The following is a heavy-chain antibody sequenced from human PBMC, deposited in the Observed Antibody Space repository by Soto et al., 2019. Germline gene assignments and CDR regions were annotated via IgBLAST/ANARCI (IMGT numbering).Heavy chain of an antibody. Sequence: QVQLQESGPGLVKPSETLSLTCTVSGGSFSSYSWSWIRQTPGKGLEWIGYIYYSGRTNYNASLKRRVTISVDTSKHPFSLRLGSVTAAGTGVYYCVRGRGGIAAAISYWYFDLWGRGTLVTVSS. D-gene: IGHD6-13*01. CDR3: VRGRGGIAAAISYWYFDL. V-gene: IGHV4-59*01. CDR2: IYYSGRT. CDR1: GGSFSSYS. J-gene: IGHJ2*01.